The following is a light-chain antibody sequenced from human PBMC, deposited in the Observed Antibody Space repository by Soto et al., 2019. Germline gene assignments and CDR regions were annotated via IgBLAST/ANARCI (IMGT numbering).Light chain of an antibody. CDR2: EVI. V-gene: IGLV2-8*01. CDR3: SSYAGNHHLRG. Sequence: QSVLTQPPSASGSPGQSVTISCTGTSSDVGGYNYVSWYQQHPGKAPKLMIYEVIKRPSGVPDRFSGSKSGNTASLTVTGLPAEDEADYFCSSYAGNHHLRGFGGGTQLTVL. CDR1: SSDVGGYNY. J-gene: IGLJ2*01.